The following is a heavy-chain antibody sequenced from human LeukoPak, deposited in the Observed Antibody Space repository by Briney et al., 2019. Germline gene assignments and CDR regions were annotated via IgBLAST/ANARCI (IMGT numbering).Heavy chain of an antibody. V-gene: IGHV3-33*01. CDR2: IWSDGIRE. CDR3: ARDKVWIQLWLREYCFDY. CDR1: GFTFSHYG. J-gene: IGHJ4*02. Sequence: GGSLRLSCAASGFTFSHYGIHWVRQAPGKGLEWVAVIWSDGIRENYADSVKGRFTVSRDNSKNTVYLQMSSLGAEDTAVYYCARDKVWIQLWLREYCFDYWGQGTLVTVSS. D-gene: IGHD5-18*01.